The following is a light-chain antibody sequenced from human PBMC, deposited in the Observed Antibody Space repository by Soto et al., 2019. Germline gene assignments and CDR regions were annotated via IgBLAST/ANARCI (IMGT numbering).Light chain of an antibody. V-gene: IGKV3-11*01. Sequence: EIVLTQSPDTLSLSPGERAVFSCRASQSVGSNLAWYQHKPGQAPRLLIYDASKRATGIPARFSGSGSGTDFTLTISSLEPEDFAVYFRQQRSKWPVTFGPGTTVDIK. CDR3: QQRSKWPVT. CDR1: QSVGSN. J-gene: IGKJ3*01. CDR2: DAS.